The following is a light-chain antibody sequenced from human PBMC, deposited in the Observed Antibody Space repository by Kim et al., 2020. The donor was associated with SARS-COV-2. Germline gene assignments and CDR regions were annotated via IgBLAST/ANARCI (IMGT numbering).Light chain of an antibody. J-gene: IGKJ4*01. CDR2: DAS. CDR3: QQRSNWPPLT. Sequence: PPCERASPSCSASQSVTNYLAWYQQKPGQAPRLLIYDASRRAAGIPARFSGSGSGTDFTLTISSLEPEDFAIYYCQQRSNWPPLTFGGGTKVDIK. CDR1: QSVTNY. V-gene: IGKV3-11*01.